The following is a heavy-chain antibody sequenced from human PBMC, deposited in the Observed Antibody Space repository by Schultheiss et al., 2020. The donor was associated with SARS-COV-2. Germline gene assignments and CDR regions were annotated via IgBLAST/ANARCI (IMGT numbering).Heavy chain of an antibody. CDR3: ARAWTVPGRTDY. D-gene: IGHD6-19*01. Sequence: GGSLRLSCAASGFTVSSNYMSWARQAPGKGLEWVSVISSSGSTIYYADSVQGRFTTSRDNAEKSLYLQMTSLRAEDTAVYYCARAWTVPGRTDYWGHGTQVTVSS. J-gene: IGHJ4*01. V-gene: IGHV3-11*04. CDR2: ISSSGSTI. CDR1: GFTVSSNY.